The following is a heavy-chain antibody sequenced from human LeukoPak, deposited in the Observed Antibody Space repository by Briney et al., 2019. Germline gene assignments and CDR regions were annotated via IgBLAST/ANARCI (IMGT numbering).Heavy chain of an antibody. D-gene: IGHD2-15*01. CDR1: GGSISSGSYY. V-gene: IGHV4-61*02. CDR3: ARGFGVVVAAIDY. CDR2: SYTSGST. Sequence: SETLSLTCTVSGGSISSGSYYWSWIRQPAGKGLEWIGRSYTSGSTNYNPSLKSRVTISVDTSKNQFSLKLSSVTAADTAVYYCARGFGVVVAAIDYWGQGTLVTVSS. J-gene: IGHJ4*02.